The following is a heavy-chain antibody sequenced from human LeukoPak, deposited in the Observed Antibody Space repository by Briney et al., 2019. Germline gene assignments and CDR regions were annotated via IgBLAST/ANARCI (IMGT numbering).Heavy chain of an antibody. J-gene: IGHJ4*02. CDR1: SGSLSVYY. CDR2: INHRGST. CDR3: ARIGRDGYNFHY. V-gene: IGHV4-34*01. Sequence: SETLSLTCAVYSGSLSVYYGSWIRQPPGKGLEWIGAINHRGSTNYNPSLKSRVTISVDTSKNQFSLKLSSVTAADTAVYYCARIGRDGYNFHYWGQGTLVTVSS. D-gene: IGHD5-24*01.